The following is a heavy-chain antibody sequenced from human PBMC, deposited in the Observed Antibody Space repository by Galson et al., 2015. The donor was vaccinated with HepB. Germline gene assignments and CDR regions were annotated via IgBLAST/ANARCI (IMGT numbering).Heavy chain of an antibody. V-gene: IGHV1-2*06. CDR1: GYTFTGYY. D-gene: IGHD2-15*01. CDR3: ASSLGEDCSGGSCYSGRLGDYYYYYMDV. CDR2: INPNSGGT. J-gene: IGHJ6*03. Sequence: SVKVSCKASGYTFTGYYMHWVRQAPGQGLEWMGRINPNSGGTNYAQKFQGRVTMTRDTSISTAYMELSRLRSDDTAVYYCASSLGEDCSGGSCYSGRLGDYYYYYMDVWGKGTTVTVSS.